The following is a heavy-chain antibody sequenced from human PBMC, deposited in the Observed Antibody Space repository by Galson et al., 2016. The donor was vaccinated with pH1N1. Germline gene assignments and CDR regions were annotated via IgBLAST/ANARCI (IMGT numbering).Heavy chain of an antibody. CDR3: ARNMHLYCSSASGRVYYFDS. Sequence: SVKVSCKASRDTFSSYVFNWVRQAPGHGLEWMGGIIPIFDTSNYAQKFQVRFTITADKSTSTAYMELNSLRSEDTAMYYCARNMHLYCSSASGRVYYFDSWGQGTLVTVSS. J-gene: IGHJ4*02. V-gene: IGHV1-69*06. D-gene: IGHD2-2*01. CDR1: RDTFSSYV. CDR2: IIPIFDTS.